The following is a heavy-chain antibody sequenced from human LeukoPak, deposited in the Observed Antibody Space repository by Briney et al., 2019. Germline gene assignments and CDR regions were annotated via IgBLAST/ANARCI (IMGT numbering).Heavy chain of an antibody. CDR2: IYPGDSDT. Sequence: GESLKISCKGSGYSFTSYWIGWVRQMPGRGLEWMGIIYPGDSDTRYSPSFQGQVTISADRSISTAYLQWSSLKASDTAMYYCARHSSSGWYNYYGMDVWGQGTTVTVSS. J-gene: IGHJ6*02. D-gene: IGHD6-19*01. CDR1: GYSFTSYW. V-gene: IGHV5-51*01. CDR3: ARHSSSGWYNYYGMDV.